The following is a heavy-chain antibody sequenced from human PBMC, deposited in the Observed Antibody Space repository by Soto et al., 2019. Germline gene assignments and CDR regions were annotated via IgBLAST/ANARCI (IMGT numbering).Heavy chain of an antibody. CDR3: ASPPHGYYYDSSGYYLDY. Sequence: SVKVSCKASGGTFSSYAISWVRQAPGQGLEWMGGIIPIFGTANYAQKFQGRVTITADKSTSTAYMELSSLRSEDTAVYYCASPPHGYYYDSSGYYLDYWGQGTLVTVSS. CDR2: IIPIFGTA. CDR1: GGTFSSYA. J-gene: IGHJ4*02. D-gene: IGHD3-22*01. V-gene: IGHV1-69*06.